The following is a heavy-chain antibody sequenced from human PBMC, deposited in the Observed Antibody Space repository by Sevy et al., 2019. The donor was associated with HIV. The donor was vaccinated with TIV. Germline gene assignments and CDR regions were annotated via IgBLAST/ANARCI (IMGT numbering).Heavy chain of an antibody. Sequence: SGPTLVNPTQTLTLTCSFSGLSLTTGGVGVGWIRQPPGEALEWLAVVYWNDEKHYSPSLKTRLTITKDTSKNQVVLTMTTMDPLDTATYFCVHAVRAAAGLIDFWGQGTVVTVSS. J-gene: IGHJ4*02. D-gene: IGHD6-13*01. CDR2: VYWNDEK. CDR1: GLSLTTGGVG. CDR3: VHAVRAAAGLIDF. V-gene: IGHV2-5*01.